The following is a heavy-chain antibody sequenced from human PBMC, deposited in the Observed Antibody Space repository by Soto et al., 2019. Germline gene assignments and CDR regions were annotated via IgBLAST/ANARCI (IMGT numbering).Heavy chain of an antibody. CDR3: ARAPDYDFWSGRAFDY. CDR1: GGSISSGDYY. D-gene: IGHD3-3*01. Sequence: QVQLQESDPGLVKPSQTLSLTCTVSGGSISSGDYYWSWIRQPPGKGLEWIGYIYYSGSTYYNPSLKSRVTISVDTSKNQFSLKLSSVTAADTAVYYCARAPDYDFWSGRAFDYWGQGTLVTVSS. V-gene: IGHV4-30-4*01. CDR2: IYYSGST. J-gene: IGHJ4*02.